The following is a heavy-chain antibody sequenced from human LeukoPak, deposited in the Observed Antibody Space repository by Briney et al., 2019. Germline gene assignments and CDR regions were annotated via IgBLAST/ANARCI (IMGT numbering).Heavy chain of an antibody. CDR2: IFGSGGSP. CDR1: GFTFGSFA. J-gene: IGHJ4*02. Sequence: GGSLRLSCEASGFTFGSFAMYWVRQAPGKGLDWIAGIFGSGGSPHYADSVKGRFTISRDNSKDTVYLQINSLRAEDTAVYYCGKTTAGYSSGQKPAWPVDYWGQGTLVTVSS. CDR3: GKTTAGYSSGQKPAWPVDY. D-gene: IGHD5-18*01. V-gene: IGHV3-23*01.